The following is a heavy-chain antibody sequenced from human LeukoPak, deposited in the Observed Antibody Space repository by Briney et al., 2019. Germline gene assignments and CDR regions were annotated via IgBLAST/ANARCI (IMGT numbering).Heavy chain of an antibody. CDR1: GFIFSDHY. Sequence: GGSLRLSCEVSGFIFSDHYMDWVRQAPRKGLEWVGRSRYKANRHTTEYAASVKGRFTISRDDSKNSLYLQMNSLKTEDTAVYYCVRGYHGFDSWGQGTLVTVSS. V-gene: IGHV3-72*01. J-gene: IGHJ4*02. CDR2: SRYKANRHTT. CDR3: VRGYHGFDS. D-gene: IGHD2-2*01.